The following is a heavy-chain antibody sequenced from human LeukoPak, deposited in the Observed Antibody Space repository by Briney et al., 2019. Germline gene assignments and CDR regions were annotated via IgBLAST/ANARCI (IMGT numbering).Heavy chain of an antibody. CDR2: ISYDGSNK. CDR3: AKDMKLRYFDWLPPDFDY. J-gene: IGHJ4*02. CDR1: GFTFSSYG. V-gene: IGHV3-30*18. D-gene: IGHD3-9*01. Sequence: PGGSLRLSCAASGFTFSSYGMHWVRQAPGKGLEWVAVISYDGSNKYYADSVKGRFTISRDNSKNTLYLQMNSLRAEDTAVYYCAKDMKLRYFDWLPPDFDYWGQGTLVTVSS.